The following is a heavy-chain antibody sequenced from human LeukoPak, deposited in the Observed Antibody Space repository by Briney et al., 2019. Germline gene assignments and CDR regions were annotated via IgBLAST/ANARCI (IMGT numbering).Heavy chain of an antibody. CDR2: ISGSGGST. D-gene: IGHD3-9*01. V-gene: IGHV3-23*01. CDR1: GFTFRSYA. Sequence: GGSLRLSCAASGFTFRSYAMGWVRQAPGKGLEWVSAISGSGGSTYYADSVKGRFTISRDNSKNALYLQMNSLRAEDTAVYYCAKFLRYFDWPNDAFDIWGQGTMVTVSS. J-gene: IGHJ3*02. CDR3: AKFLRYFDWPNDAFDI.